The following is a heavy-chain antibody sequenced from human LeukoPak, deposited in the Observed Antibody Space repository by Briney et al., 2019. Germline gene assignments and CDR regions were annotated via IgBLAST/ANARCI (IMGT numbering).Heavy chain of an antibody. CDR2: IYYSGST. Sequence: SETLSLTCTVSGGSISSYYWSWIRQPPGKELEWIGYIYYSGSTNYNPSLKSRVTISVDTSKNQFSLKLSSVTAADTAVYYCARGFEGYYYYYGMDVWGQGTTVTVSS. CDR1: GGSISSYY. D-gene: IGHD3-16*01. V-gene: IGHV4-59*01. J-gene: IGHJ6*02. CDR3: ARGFEGYYYYYGMDV.